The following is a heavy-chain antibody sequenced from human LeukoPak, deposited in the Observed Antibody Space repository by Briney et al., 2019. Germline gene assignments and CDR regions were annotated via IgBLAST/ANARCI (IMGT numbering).Heavy chain of an antibody. CDR1: GYTFTSYG. D-gene: IGHD3-16*01. J-gene: IGHJ5*02. CDR2: ISAYKGNT. CDR3: ARDFRVVRFRGENWFDP. Sequence: ASVKVSCKASGYTFTSYGISWVRQAPGQGLEWMGWISAYKGNTNYAQKLQGRVTMTTDTSTSTAYLELRSLRSDDTAVYYCARDFRVVRFRGENWFDPWGQGTLVTVSS. V-gene: IGHV1-18*01.